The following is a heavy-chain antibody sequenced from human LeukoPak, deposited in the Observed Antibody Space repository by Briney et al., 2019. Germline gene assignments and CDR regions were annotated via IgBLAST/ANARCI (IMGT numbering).Heavy chain of an antibody. Sequence: ASVKVSCKASGYTFTGYHLHWVRQAPGHGLEWMGWINPNSGGTNYAQKFQGWVTMTRDTSISTAYMELSRLRSDDTAVYYCARDGGSGSYYYYGMDVWGQGTTVTVSS. J-gene: IGHJ6*02. CDR2: INPNSGGT. V-gene: IGHV1-2*04. CDR1: GYTFTGYH. D-gene: IGHD3-10*01. CDR3: ARDGGSGSYYYYGMDV.